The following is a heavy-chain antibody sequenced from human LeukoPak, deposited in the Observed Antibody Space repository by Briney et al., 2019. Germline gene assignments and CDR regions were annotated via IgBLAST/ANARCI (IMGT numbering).Heavy chain of an antibody. CDR2: ISGSGGST. Sequence: PGGSLRLSCAASGFTFNSYAMSWVRQAPGKGLEWVSGISGSGGSTYYADSVKGRFAISRDNSKNTLYLQMNSLRAEDTAVYYCAKDTARGVIAYYFDYWGQGTLVTVSS. V-gene: IGHV3-23*01. CDR3: AKDTARGVIAYYFDY. CDR1: GFTFNSYA. J-gene: IGHJ4*02. D-gene: IGHD3-10*01.